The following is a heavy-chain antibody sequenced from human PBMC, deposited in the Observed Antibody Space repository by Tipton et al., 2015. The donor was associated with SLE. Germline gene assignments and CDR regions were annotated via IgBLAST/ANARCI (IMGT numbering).Heavy chain of an antibody. D-gene: IGHD1-26*01. Sequence: TLSLTCSVSGDSISSSSYYWGWIRQSPGKGLEWIGGIYYSGSTYYNPSLKSRVTMSVDTSKNQLSLRLTSVTAADTAVYYCARLGVRKTNLYWYFDLWGRGTLVTVSS. CDR2: IYYSGST. V-gene: IGHV4-39*07. CDR1: GDSISSSSYY. CDR3: ARLGVRKTNLYWYFDL. J-gene: IGHJ2*01.